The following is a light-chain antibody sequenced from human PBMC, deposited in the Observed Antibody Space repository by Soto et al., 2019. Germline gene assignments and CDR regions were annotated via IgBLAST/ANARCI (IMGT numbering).Light chain of an antibody. V-gene: IGKV1-5*01. Sequence: DIQMSQSPSTLSASVGDRVTISCRASRSLTRWLAWYQQKPGKAPELLIYVASTLQSGVPSRFSGSGSGTDFTLTISSLQPEDFATYYCQQLSSYPLTFGGGTKVDIK. CDR1: RSLTRW. CDR3: QQLSSYPLT. J-gene: IGKJ4*01. CDR2: VAS.